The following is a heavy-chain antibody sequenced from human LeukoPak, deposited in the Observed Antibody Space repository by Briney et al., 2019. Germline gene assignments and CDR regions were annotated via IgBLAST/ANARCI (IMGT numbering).Heavy chain of an antibody. V-gene: IGHV3-15*01. CDR3: ATYAWGNPAS. J-gene: IGHJ4*02. D-gene: IGHD3-16*01. CDR2: IQSKTDGGTT. Sequence: GGSLRLSCAASGVTFRIYAMSWVRQAPGKGLEWIGRIQSKTDGGTTDYAAPVKGRFTISRDDSNNTLYLQMNSLRTEDTAVFYCATYAWGNPASWGQGTLVTVSS. CDR1: GVTFRIYA.